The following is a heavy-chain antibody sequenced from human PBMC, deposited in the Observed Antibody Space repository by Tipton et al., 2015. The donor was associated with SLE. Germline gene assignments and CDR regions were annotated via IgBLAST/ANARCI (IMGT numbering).Heavy chain of an antibody. V-gene: IGHV4-34*01. CDR3: ARLIAARLPFDY. Sequence: LRLSCAVYGGSFSGYYWSWIRQPPGKGLEWIGEINHSGSTNYNPSLKSRVTISVDTSKNQFSLKLSSVTAADTAVYCCARLIAARLPFDYWGQGTLVTVSS. D-gene: IGHD6-6*01. CDR2: INHSGST. CDR1: GGSFSGYY. J-gene: IGHJ4*02.